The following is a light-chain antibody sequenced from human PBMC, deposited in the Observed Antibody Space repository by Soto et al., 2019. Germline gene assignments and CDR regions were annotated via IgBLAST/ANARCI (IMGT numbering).Light chain of an antibody. CDR3: QQYHDWPTIT. CDR1: ESIRSD. J-gene: IGKJ5*01. V-gene: IGKV3-15*01. Sequence: EIVMTQSLDILSVPPGDRATLSCRASESIRSDLAWYQQKPGQAPRLLIFGGSIRAADIPARFSGSGSGTEFTLTIGTLQSEDFAIYYCQQYHDWPTITFGQGTRLETK. CDR2: GGS.